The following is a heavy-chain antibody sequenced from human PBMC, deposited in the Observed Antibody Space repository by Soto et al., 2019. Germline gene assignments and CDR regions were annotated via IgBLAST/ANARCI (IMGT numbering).Heavy chain of an antibody. D-gene: IGHD2-15*01. CDR1: GGTFSSYA. CDR2: IIPIFGTA. J-gene: IGHJ2*01. CDR3: ARVVTVVKSFHYWYFDL. Sequence: QVQLVQSGAEVKKPGSSVKVSCKASGGTFSSYAISWVRQSPGQGLEWMGGIIPIFGTANYAQKFQGRVTSTADESTSTAYMELSSLRSEDTAVYYCARVVTVVKSFHYWYFDLWCRGTLVTVSS. V-gene: IGHV1-69*12.